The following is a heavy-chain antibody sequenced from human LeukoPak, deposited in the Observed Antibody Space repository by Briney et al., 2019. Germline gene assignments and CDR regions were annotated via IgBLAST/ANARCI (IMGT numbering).Heavy chain of an antibody. CDR3: ARTKEYNWNYRYYFDF. J-gene: IGHJ4*02. D-gene: IGHD1-7*01. V-gene: IGHV4-39*01. Sequence: SETLSLTCTVSGGSISSSSYYWGWIRQPPGKGLEWIGSIYYSGSTYYSPSLKSRVTVSVGTSKNQFSLKLSSVTAADTAVYYCARTKEYNWNYRYYFDFWGQGTLVTVSS. CDR2: IYYSGST. CDR1: GGSISSSSYY.